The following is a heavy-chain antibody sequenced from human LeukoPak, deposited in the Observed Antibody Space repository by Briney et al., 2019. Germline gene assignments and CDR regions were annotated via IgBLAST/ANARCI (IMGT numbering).Heavy chain of an antibody. CDR3: ARWRVPANWFDP. Sequence: GASVKVSCKTSGYSENFYGITWVRQVAGQGLEWMGWISAQHGQTEYAPNSQDRVTMTTDTYTNTAYMELRSLRSDDTAVYYCARWRVPANWFDPWGQGTLVTVSS. V-gene: IGHV1-18*01. J-gene: IGHJ5*02. CDR1: GYSENFYG. CDR2: ISAQHGQT. D-gene: IGHD2-2*01.